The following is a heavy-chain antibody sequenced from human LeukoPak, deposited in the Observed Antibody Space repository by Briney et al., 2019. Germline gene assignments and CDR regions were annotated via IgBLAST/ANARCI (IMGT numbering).Heavy chain of an antibody. CDR3: ARDWAGDSSIL. V-gene: IGHV3-33*07. D-gene: IGHD3-22*01. CDR2: IWSDGSNQ. J-gene: IGHJ4*02. CDR1: GFTFGTHV. Sequence: GGSLRLSCAASGFTFGTHVMYWVRQAPGKGLEWVSLIWSDGSNQNYADSVKGRFTTSRDNSKNTLYLQMNSLRVEDTAVYYCARDWAGDSSILWGQGTLVTVSS.